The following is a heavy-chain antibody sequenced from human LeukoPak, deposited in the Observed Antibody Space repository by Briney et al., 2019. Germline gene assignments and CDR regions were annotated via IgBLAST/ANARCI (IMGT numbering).Heavy chain of an antibody. CDR2: ISVYNGNT. V-gene: IGHV1-18*01. CDR1: GYTFTSYG. J-gene: IGHJ4*02. CDR3: ARAPGLGYCSSTSCQGHFDY. D-gene: IGHD2-2*01. Sequence: GASVKVSCKASGYTFTSYGISWVRQAPGQGLEWMGWISVYNGNTNYAQKLQGRVTMTTDTSTSTAYMELRSLRSDDTAVYYCARAPGLGYCSSTSCQGHFDYWGQGTLVTVSS.